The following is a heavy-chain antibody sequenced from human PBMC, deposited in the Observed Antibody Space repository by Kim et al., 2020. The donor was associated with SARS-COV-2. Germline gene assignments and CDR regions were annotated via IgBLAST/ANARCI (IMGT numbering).Heavy chain of an antibody. CDR1: GYSFTSYW. CDR3: ARNYVDTAMVDRGWAFDI. CDR2: IYPGDSDT. V-gene: IGHV5-51*01. Sequence: GESLKISCKGSGYSFTSYWIGWVRQMPGKGLEWMGIIYPGDSDTRYSPSFQGQVTISADKSISTAYLQWSSLKASDTAMYYCARNYVDTAMVDRGWAFDIWGQGTMVTVSS. J-gene: IGHJ3*02. D-gene: IGHD5-18*01.